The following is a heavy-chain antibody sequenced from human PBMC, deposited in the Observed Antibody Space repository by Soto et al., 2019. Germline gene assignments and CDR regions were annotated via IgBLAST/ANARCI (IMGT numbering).Heavy chain of an antibody. CDR3: ARGGDGSGSESVFDI. CDR1: GDTFSTYP. D-gene: IGHD3-22*01. V-gene: IGHV1-69*02. CDR2: TIPILAIT. Sequence: QVQLVQSGAVVKKPGSSMKVSCKTLGDTFSTYPITWVRQAPGQGLEWMGRTIPILAITDYAQKFQGRVTIIADRSTTTAYMELSSLNFEDTAVYYCARGGDGSGSESVFDIWGQGTMVTVSS. J-gene: IGHJ3*02.